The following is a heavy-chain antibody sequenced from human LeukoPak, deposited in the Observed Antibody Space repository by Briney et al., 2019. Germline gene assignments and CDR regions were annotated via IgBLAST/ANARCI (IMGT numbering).Heavy chain of an antibody. Sequence: SVKVSCKASGYTFTSYAISWVRQAPGQGREWMGRIIPILGIANYAQKFQGKVTITADKSTSTAYMELSSLRSEDTAVYYCARDGYYGSGSSNDYWGQGTLVTVSS. CDR1: GYTFTSYA. J-gene: IGHJ4*02. V-gene: IGHV1-69*04. CDR3: ARDGYYGSGSSNDY. CDR2: IIPILGIA. D-gene: IGHD3-10*01.